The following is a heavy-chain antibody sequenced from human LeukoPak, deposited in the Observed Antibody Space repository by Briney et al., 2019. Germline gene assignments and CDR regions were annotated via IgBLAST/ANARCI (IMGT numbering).Heavy chain of an antibody. CDR2: INWNGGST. Sequence: GGSLRLSCAASGFTFDDYGMNWVRQAPGKGLEWVSGINWNGGSTGYADSVKGRFTISRDNAKNSLYLQMNSLRAEDTALYYCAREAPEYYYDSSGYYFDYWGQGTLVTVSS. J-gene: IGHJ4*02. V-gene: IGHV3-20*04. CDR1: GFTFDDYG. D-gene: IGHD3-22*01. CDR3: AREAPEYYYDSSGYYFDY.